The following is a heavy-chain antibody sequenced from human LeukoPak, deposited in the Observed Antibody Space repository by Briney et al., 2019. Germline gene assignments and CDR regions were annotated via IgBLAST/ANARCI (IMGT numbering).Heavy chain of an antibody. CDR2: ISYDGSHK. Sequence: GGSLRLSCAASAFTFSRYAMHWVRQAPGKGLECVTLISYDGSHKDYADSVKGRFTISRDNSKNTLYLQMNSLRAEDTAVYYCARSGRGGAFDIWGHGTMVTVSS. V-gene: IGHV3-30*04. CDR1: AFTFSRYA. D-gene: IGHD1-26*01. CDR3: ARSGRGGAFDI. J-gene: IGHJ3*02.